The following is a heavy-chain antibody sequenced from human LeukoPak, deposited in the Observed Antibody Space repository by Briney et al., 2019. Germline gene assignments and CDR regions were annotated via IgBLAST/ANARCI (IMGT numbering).Heavy chain of an antibody. CDR1: EFTFSSYW. Sequence: GGSLRLSCAASEFTFSSYWMSWVRQAAGKGLEWVANMKQDGSEKYYVDSVKGRFTISRDNAKNSLYLQMNSLRAEDTAVYYCARGATDVTRWFDPWGQGTRVTVSS. J-gene: IGHJ5*02. CDR2: MKQDGSEK. CDR3: ARGATDVTRWFDP. D-gene: IGHD1-1*01. V-gene: IGHV3-7*01.